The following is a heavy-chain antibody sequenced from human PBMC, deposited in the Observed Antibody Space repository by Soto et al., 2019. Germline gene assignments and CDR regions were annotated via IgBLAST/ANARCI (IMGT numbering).Heavy chain of an antibody. D-gene: IGHD2-2*01. CDR3: ARGRVPSAIFDWFDP. J-gene: IGHJ5*02. CDR2: IWSDGSTE. Sequence: GGSLRLSCAASGFTFDRYGMHWVRQAPGKGLEWVAVIWSDGSTEYYADSVKGRFTISRDNSKNTMYLQMNSLRGEDTGVYYCARGRVPSAIFDWFDPWGQGTLVTVSS. CDR1: GFTFDRYG. V-gene: IGHV3-33*01.